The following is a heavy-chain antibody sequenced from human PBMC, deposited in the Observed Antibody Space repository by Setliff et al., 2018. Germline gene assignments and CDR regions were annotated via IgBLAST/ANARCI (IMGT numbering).Heavy chain of an antibody. Sequence: ASVKVSCKASGYSFIDYYIHWVRQAPGQGPEWMGRVNPKNGGILYSQKFEGRVSMTGDRTISTVYMDLWSLTFDDTAVYYCARPRSNYNRGAFSIWGQGTMVTVSS. CDR3: ARPRSNYNRGAFSI. J-gene: IGHJ3*02. V-gene: IGHV1-2*06. D-gene: IGHD3-10*01. CDR2: VNPKNGGI. CDR1: GYSFIDYY.